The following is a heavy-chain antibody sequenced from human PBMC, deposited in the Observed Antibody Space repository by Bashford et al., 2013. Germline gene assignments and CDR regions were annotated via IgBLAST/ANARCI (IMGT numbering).Heavy chain of an antibody. CDR2: ISTSGTTL. J-gene: IGHJ4*02. D-gene: IGHD6-19*01. CDR1: GFTFSSYE. CDR3: ARGRGSGCSDY. Sequence: GSLRLSCAASGFTFSSYEMNWVRQAPGKGLEWVSSISTSGTTLYYADSVKGRFTISKDNAKNSLYLQMNSLRADDTAVYYCARGRGSGCSDYWGQGTLVTVPQ. V-gene: IGHV3-48*03.